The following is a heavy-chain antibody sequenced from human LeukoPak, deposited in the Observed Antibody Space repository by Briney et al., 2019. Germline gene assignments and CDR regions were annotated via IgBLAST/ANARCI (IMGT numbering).Heavy chain of an antibody. CDR2: ISGSGDDT. D-gene: IGHD3-3*01. V-gene: IGHV3-23*01. CDR1: GFTFSTYA. J-gene: IGHJ4*02. Sequence: GGSLRLSCAASGFTFSTYAMTWVRQAPGKGLEWVSGISGSGDDTYYADSVKGRFTISRDNSKNTLYLQMNSLRAEDTAVYYCAKEDYDFWSGYIGALDYWGQGTLVTVSS. CDR3: AKEDYDFWSGYIGALDY.